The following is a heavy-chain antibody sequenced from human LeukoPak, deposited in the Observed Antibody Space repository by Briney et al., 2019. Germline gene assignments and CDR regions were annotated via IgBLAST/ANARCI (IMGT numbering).Heavy chain of an antibody. Sequence: PGGSLRLSCAASGFTFSSYAMSWVRQAPGKGLEWVSAISGSGGSTYYADSVKGRFTISRDNSKNTLYLQMNSLGAEDTAVYYCANDIAVAGDAFDIWGQGTMVTVSS. V-gene: IGHV3-23*01. CDR1: GFTFSSYA. D-gene: IGHD6-19*01. J-gene: IGHJ3*02. CDR3: ANDIAVAGDAFDI. CDR2: ISGSGGST.